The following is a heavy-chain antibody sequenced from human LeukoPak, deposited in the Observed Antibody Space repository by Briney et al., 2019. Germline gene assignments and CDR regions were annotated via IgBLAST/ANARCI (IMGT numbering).Heavy chain of an antibody. Sequence: ASVKVSCKASGYTFTSNYIHWVRQAPGQGLEWMGMIYPRDGSTSYAQKFQGRVTVTRGTSTSTVHMELSGLRSEDTAVYYCARDQEGFDYWGQGTLVTVSS. J-gene: IGHJ4*02. CDR3: ARDQEGFDY. CDR1: GYTFTSNY. V-gene: IGHV1-46*01. CDR2: IYPRDGST.